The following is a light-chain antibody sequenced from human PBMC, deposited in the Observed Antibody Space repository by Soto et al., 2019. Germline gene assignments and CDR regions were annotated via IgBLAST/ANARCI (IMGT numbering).Light chain of an antibody. Sequence: QSALTQPASVSGSPGQSITISCTGTSSDVGGYDYVSWYQQHPGKAPKLMIYNVSNQPSGVSNRFSGSKSANTASLTISWRQAEDEADYYCSSYTGSSTSVVFGGGTKLTVL. J-gene: IGLJ2*01. CDR2: NVS. CDR3: SSYTGSSTSVV. V-gene: IGLV2-14*01. CDR1: SSDVGGYDY.